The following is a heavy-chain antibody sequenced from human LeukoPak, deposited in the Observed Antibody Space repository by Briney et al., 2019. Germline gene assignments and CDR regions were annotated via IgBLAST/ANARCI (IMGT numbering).Heavy chain of an antibody. CDR2: ISGSDGHI. CDR3: AIDPIDNHAF. J-gene: IGHJ4*02. Sequence: PTGGSLRLSCAASGFTFSNYAMSWVRQAPGKGLEWVSIISGSDGHIYYADSVKGRFTISRDNSMNISYLQMNSLRVEDTAVYYCAIDPIDNHAFWGQGTLVTVSS. D-gene: IGHD1-26*01. V-gene: IGHV3-23*01. CDR1: GFTFSNYA.